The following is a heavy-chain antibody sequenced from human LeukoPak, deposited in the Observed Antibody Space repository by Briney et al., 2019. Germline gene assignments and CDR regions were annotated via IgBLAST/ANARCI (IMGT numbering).Heavy chain of an antibody. CDR2: ISSGSSAI. V-gene: IGHV3-21*01. D-gene: IGHD2-8*01. CDR3: ARGHTAVSRHFDF. J-gene: IGHJ4*02. CDR1: GFTFTTYS. Sequence: GGSLRLSCEASGFTFTTYSMTWVRQAPGKGLEWVSIISSGSSAIFSADALKGRFTISRDDAKNLLYLDMNSLRAEDTAVYYCARGHTAVSRHFDFWGQGTLVTVSS.